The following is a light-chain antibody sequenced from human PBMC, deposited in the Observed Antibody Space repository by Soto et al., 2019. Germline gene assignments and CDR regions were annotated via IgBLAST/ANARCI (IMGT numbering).Light chain of an antibody. CDR1: QSISSY. CDR2: AAS. V-gene: IGKV1-39*01. Sequence: DIPMTQSPSSMSASVRDRVTITCRASQSISSYLNWYQQKPWKAPKLLIYAASSLQSGVPSRFSGSGSGTDFTLTVSSLQPEDFATYFCQKRYSTPRTFGQGTKVEVK. CDR3: QKRYSTPRT. J-gene: IGKJ1*01.